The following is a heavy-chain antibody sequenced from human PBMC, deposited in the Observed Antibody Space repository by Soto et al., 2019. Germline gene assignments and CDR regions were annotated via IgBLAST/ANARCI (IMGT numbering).Heavy chain of an antibody. CDR3: ARGRARGSASPSDY. J-gene: IGHJ4*02. V-gene: IGHV4-34*01. D-gene: IGHD6-6*01. CDR2: INHSGST. Sequence: QVQLPQWGAGLLKPSETLSLTCAVYGGSFSGYYWSWIRQPPGKGLEWIGEINHSGSTNYNPSLTRRVTISVDTSKNQFSLKLSSVTAADTAVYYCARGRARGSASPSDYWGQGTLVTVSS. CDR1: GGSFSGYY.